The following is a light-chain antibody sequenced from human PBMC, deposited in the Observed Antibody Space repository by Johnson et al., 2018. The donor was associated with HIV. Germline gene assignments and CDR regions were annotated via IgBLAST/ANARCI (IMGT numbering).Light chain of an antibody. Sequence: QSVLTQPPSVSAAPGQKVTISCSGSSSNIGNKYVSWYQQLPGTAPKLLIYENNKRPSGIPGRFSGSKSGTSATLGITGLQTGDEADYYCGTWDSSLSADVFGTGTKVTVL. CDR3: GTWDSSLSADV. J-gene: IGLJ1*01. V-gene: IGLV1-51*02. CDR2: ENN. CDR1: SSNIGNKY.